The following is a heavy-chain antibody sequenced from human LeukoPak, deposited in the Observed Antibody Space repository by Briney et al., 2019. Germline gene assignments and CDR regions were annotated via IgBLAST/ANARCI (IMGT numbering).Heavy chain of an antibody. J-gene: IGHJ3*02. CDR1: GYTFTSYY. D-gene: IGHD2-21*02. V-gene: IGHV1-46*01. CDR3: ARGLAYCGGDCYPFDAFDI. CDR2: INPSGGST. Sequence: ASVKVSCKASGYTFTSYYMHWVRQAPGQGLEWMGIINPSGGSTSYAQKFQGRVTTTRDTSTSTVYMELSSLRSEDTAVYYCARGLAYCGGDCYPFDAFDIWGQGTMVTVSS.